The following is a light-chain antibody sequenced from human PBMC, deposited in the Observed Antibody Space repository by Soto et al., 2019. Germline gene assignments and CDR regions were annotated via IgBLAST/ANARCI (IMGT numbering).Light chain of an antibody. CDR2: GNS. CDR1: SSNIGAAYD. Sequence: QSVLTQPPSVSGAPGQRVSISCTGSSSNIGAAYDVHLYQQLPGTAPKLLIYGNSDRPSGVPDRFSGSKSGTSASLAITGLQAEDEADYYCQSYDSSLSGYVFGTGTKVTVL. J-gene: IGLJ1*01. V-gene: IGLV1-40*01. CDR3: QSYDSSLSGYV.